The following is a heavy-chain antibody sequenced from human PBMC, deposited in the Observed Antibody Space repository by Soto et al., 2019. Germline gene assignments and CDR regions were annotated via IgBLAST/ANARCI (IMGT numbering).Heavy chain of an antibody. D-gene: IGHD6-6*01. CDR1: GFIFSSSA. CDR3: AAAARGYSQGMDV. V-gene: IGHV1-58*01. J-gene: IGHJ6*04. CDR2: IVVGSGNT. Sequence: QMPLVPSGPEVKKPGTSVKVSFKASGFIFSSSAVQWVRQARGQRLEWIGWIVVGSGNTIYAQKFQDRLTITQDMTTITAYMELSSLRSEDTAVYYYAAAARGYSQGMDVLGERTTVTVSS.